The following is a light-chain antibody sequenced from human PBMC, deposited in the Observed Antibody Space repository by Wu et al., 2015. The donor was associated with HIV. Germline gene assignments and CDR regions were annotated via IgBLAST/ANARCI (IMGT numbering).Light chain of an antibody. CDR2: AAS. CDR3: QQHSSIPFS. Sequence: DIQMTQSPSSLSASVGDKVTLTCRASQAIRNSVAWLQQRPGQAPKLLLYAASTLGSGVPSRFSGTGYGTDFTLTISGLQPEDFAIYYCQQHSSIPFSFGQGTRLDIK. CDR1: QAIRNS. J-gene: IGKJ2*03. V-gene: IGKV1-NL1*01.